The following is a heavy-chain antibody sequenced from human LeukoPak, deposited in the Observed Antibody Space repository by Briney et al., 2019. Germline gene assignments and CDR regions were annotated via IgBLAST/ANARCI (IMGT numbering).Heavy chain of an antibody. V-gene: IGHV1-2*02. CDR1: GYTFTGYY. Sequence: ASVKVSCKASGYTFTGYYMHWVRQAPGQGLEWMGWINPNSGGTNYAQKCQGRVTMTRDTSISTAYMELSRLRSDDTAVYYCASDRQYSGSYPYYFDYWGQGTLVTVSS. J-gene: IGHJ4*02. CDR3: ASDRQYSGSYPYYFDY. CDR2: INPNSGGT. D-gene: IGHD1-26*01.